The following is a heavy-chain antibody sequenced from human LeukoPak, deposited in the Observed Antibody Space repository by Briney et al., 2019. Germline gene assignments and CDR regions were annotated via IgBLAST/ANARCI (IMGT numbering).Heavy chain of an antibody. Sequence: PSETLSLTCTVSGGSISSAGYYWSWIRQPPGKGLEWIGEINHSGSTNYNPSLKSRVTISVDTSKNQFSLKLSSVTAADTAVYYCAVTYSSSPDYWGQGTLVTVSS. J-gene: IGHJ4*02. CDR3: AVTYSSSPDY. D-gene: IGHD6-6*01. CDR1: GGSISSAGYY. V-gene: IGHV4-34*01. CDR2: INHSGST.